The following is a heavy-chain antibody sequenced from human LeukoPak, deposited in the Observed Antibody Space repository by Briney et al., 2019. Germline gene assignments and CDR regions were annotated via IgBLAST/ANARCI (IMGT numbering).Heavy chain of an antibody. CDR1: GGSISSYY. D-gene: IGHD3-22*01. CDR3: ASSGYYYRDAFDI. Sequence: SKTLSLTCTVSGGSISSYYWSWIRQPPGKGLEWIGYIYYSGSTNYNPSLKSRVTISVDTSKNQFSLKLSSVTAADTAVYYCASSGYYYRDAFDIWGQGTMVTVSS. V-gene: IGHV4-59*01. CDR2: IYYSGST. J-gene: IGHJ3*02.